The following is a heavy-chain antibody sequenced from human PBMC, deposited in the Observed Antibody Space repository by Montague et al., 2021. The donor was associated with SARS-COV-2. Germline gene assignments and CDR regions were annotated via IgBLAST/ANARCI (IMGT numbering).Heavy chain of an antibody. Sequence: CAISGDSVSSNSAAWNWIRQSPSRGLEWLGRTYYRSKWYNDYAVSVKSRITINPDTSKNQFSLKLSSVTAADTAVYYCATRTRYPQNDFGFWGQGTLVTVSS. CDR1: GDSVSSNSAA. CDR2: TYYRSKWYN. CDR3: ATRTRYPQNDFGF. V-gene: IGHV6-1*01. J-gene: IGHJ4*02. D-gene: IGHD2-15*01.